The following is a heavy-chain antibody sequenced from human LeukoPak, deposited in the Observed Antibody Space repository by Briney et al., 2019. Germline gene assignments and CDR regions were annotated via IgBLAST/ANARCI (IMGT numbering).Heavy chain of an antibody. CDR1: GGTFSSYA. J-gene: IGHJ2*01. CDR3: ASDYGGNRYFDL. CDR2: IIPILGIA. D-gene: IGHD4-23*01. Sequence: SVKVSCKASGGTFSSYAISWVRQAPGQGLEWMGRIIPILGIANCAQKFQGRVTITADKSTSTAYMELSSLRSEDTAVYYCASDYGGNRYFDLWGRGTLVTVSS. V-gene: IGHV1-69*04.